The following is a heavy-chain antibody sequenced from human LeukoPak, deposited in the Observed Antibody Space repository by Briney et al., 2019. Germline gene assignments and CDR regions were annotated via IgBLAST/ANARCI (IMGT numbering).Heavy chain of an antibody. CDR1: GFTFSSYG. D-gene: IGHD3-3*01. CDR2: IRYDGSNK. CDR3: RGFLEWPFVEVDY. V-gene: IGHV3-30*02. J-gene: IGHJ4*02. Sequence: PGGSLRLSCAASGFTFSSYGMHWVRQAPGKGLEWVAFIRYDGSNKYYADSVKGRFTISRDNSKNTLYLQMNSLRAEDTAVYYCRGFLEWPFVEVDYWGQGTLVTVSS.